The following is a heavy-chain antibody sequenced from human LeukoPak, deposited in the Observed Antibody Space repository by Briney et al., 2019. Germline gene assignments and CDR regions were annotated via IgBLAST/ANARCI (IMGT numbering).Heavy chain of an antibody. Sequence: PGGSLRLSCAASRFTFSNYAMTWVRQAPGQGLEWVSAISGSGGRTYYADSLKGRFTISRDNSKNTLYLQMNSLRAEDTAVYYCARGSIAAAGTEYYFDYWGQGTLVTVSS. CDR1: RFTFSNYA. CDR2: ISGSGGRT. J-gene: IGHJ4*02. V-gene: IGHV3-23*01. D-gene: IGHD6-13*01. CDR3: ARGSIAAAGTEYYFDY.